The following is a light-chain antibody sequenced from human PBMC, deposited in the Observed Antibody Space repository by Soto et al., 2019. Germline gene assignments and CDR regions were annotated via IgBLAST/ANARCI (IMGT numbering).Light chain of an antibody. J-gene: IGKJ3*01. V-gene: IGKV1-27*01. Sequence: DIQMTQSPSSLSASVGDRVTITCRASQGISNYLAWYQQKPGKVPKLLIYPASTLQSVVPSRFSGSGSGTDFTLTISSLQPEDVATYYCQVGFTFGPGTKVDIK. CDR3: QVGFT. CDR2: PAS. CDR1: QGISNY.